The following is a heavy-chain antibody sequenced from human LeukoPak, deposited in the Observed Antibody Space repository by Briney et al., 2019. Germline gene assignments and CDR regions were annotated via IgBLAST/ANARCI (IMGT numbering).Heavy chain of an antibody. Sequence: PSETLSLTCTVSGGSISSYYWSWIRQPPGKGLEWIGYISYSGSTNYNPSLKSRVTISVDKSQNHFSLKLSSVTAADTAVYYCARVMIVGAATYWFDPWGQGTLVTVSS. D-gene: IGHD1-26*01. J-gene: IGHJ5*02. V-gene: IGHV4-59*01. CDR3: ARVMIVGAATYWFDP. CDR2: ISYSGST. CDR1: GGSISSYY.